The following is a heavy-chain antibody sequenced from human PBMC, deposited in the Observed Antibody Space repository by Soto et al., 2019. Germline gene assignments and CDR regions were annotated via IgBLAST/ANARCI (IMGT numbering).Heavy chain of an antibody. J-gene: IGHJ6*02. CDR2: IIPIFGTA. V-gene: IGHV1-69*13. CDR1: GGTFSSYA. Sequence: SVKVSCKASGGTFSSYAISWVRQAPGQGLEWMGGIIPIFGTANYAQKFQGRVTITADESTSTAYMELSSLRSEDTAVYYCASGGDGVISSYYYYGMDVWGQGTTVTVSS. CDR3: ASGGDGVISSYYYYGMDV. D-gene: IGHD2-8*01.